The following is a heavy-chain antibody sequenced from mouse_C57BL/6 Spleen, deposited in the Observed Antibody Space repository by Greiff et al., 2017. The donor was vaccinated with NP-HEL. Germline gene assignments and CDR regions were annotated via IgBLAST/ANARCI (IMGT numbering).Heavy chain of an antibody. Sequence: QVQLKESGPELVKPGASVKISCKASGYAFSSSWMNWVKQRPGKGLEWIGRIYPGDGDTNYNGKFKGKATLTADKSSSTAYMQLSSLTSEDSAVYFCASLDSSGYRDYWGQGTTLTVSS. CDR3: ASLDSSGYRDY. D-gene: IGHD3-2*02. CDR2: IYPGDGDT. J-gene: IGHJ2*01. V-gene: IGHV1-82*01. CDR1: GYAFSSSW.